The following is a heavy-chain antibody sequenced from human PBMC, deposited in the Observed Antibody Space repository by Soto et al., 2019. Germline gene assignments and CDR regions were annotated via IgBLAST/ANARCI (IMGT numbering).Heavy chain of an antibody. D-gene: IGHD6-19*01. J-gene: IGHJ5*02. Sequence: SETLSLTCSVSGGSINSSSYFWGWVRQPPGKGLEWIGSIYYSGSTYYNPSLRSRVTISVDTSKNQFSLKLSSVTAADTAVFYCARHYSSGSRNWFDPWGQGTLVTVS. V-gene: IGHV4-39*01. CDR3: ARHYSSGSRNWFDP. CDR1: GGSINSSSYF. CDR2: IYYSGST.